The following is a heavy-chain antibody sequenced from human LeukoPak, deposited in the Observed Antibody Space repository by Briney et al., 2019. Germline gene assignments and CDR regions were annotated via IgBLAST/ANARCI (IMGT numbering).Heavy chain of an antibody. J-gene: IGHJ4*02. Sequence: AAVKVSCKASGYTFTSYGISWVRQAPVQGLEWMGWISAYNGNTNYAQKLQGRVTMTTDTSTSTAYMELRSLRSDDTAVYYCAYTERDGYNEGFDYWGQGTLVTVSS. V-gene: IGHV1-18*01. CDR1: GYTFTSYG. CDR3: AYTERDGYNEGFDY. D-gene: IGHD5-24*01. CDR2: ISAYNGNT.